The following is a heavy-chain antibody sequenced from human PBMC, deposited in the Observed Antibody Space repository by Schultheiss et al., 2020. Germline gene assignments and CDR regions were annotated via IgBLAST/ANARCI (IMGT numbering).Heavy chain of an antibody. D-gene: IGHD5-18*01. Sequence: GGSLRLSCAASGFTFSSYSMNWVRQAPGKGLEWVSYISSSGSTIYYADSVKGRFTISRDNRKNSLYLQMNSLRDEDTAVYYCARDSAFTARGWFDPWGQGTLVTVSS. J-gene: IGHJ5*02. CDR3: ARDSAFTARGWFDP. CDR2: ISSSGSTI. CDR1: GFTFSSYS. V-gene: IGHV3-48*02.